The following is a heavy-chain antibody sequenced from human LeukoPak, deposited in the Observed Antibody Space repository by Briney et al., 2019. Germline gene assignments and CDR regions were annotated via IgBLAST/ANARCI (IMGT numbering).Heavy chain of an antibody. CDR3: ARGACSGWYWGPCRANYYYYYMDV. V-gene: IGHV1-8*01. CDR1: GYTFTSYD. J-gene: IGHJ6*03. CDR2: MNTNSGNT. Sequence: ASVKVSCKASGYTFTSYDINWVRQATGQGLEWMGWMNTNSGNTGYAQKFQGRVTMTRNTSISTAYMELSSLRSEDTAVYYCARGACSGWYWGPCRANYYYYYMDVWGKGTTVTVSS. D-gene: IGHD6-19*01.